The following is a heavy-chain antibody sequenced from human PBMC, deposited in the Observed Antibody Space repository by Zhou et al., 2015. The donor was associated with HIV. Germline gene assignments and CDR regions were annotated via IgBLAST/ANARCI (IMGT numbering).Heavy chain of an antibody. CDR1: GGTFSSYA. D-gene: IGHD1-26*01. CDR2: IIPIFGTA. J-gene: IGHJ3*02. CDR3: ARDDYRSSIVGATTGAFDI. Sequence: QVQLVQSGAEVKKPGSSVKVSCKASGGTFSSYAISWVRQAPGQGLEWMGGIIPIFGTANYAQKFQGRVTITADESTSTAYMELSSLRSEDTAVYYCARDDYRSSIVGATTGAFDIWGQGTMVTVSS. V-gene: IGHV1-69*01.